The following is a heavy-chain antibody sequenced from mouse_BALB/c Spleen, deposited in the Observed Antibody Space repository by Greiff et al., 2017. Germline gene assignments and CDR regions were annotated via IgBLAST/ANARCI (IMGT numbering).Heavy chain of an antibody. Sequence: QVQLQQSGAELVRPGTSVKVSCKASGYAFTNYLIEWVKQRPGQGLEWIGVINPGSGGTNYNEKFKGKATLTADKSSSTAYMQLSSLTSDDSAVYFCARRRRYDSWFAYWGQGTLVTVSA. CDR2: INPGSGGT. J-gene: IGHJ3*01. CDR1: GYAFTNYL. CDR3: ARRRRYDSWFAY. D-gene: IGHD2-14*01. V-gene: IGHV1-54*01.